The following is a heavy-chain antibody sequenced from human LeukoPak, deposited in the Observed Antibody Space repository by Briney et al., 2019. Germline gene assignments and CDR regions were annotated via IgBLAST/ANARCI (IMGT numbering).Heavy chain of an antibody. CDR1: GGSISSYY. Sequence: SETLSLTCTVSGGSISSYYWSWIRQPPGKGLEWIGYIYTSGSTNYNPSLKSRVTISVDTSKNQFSLKLSSVTAADTAVYYCARQGRMVRGVIGLQNAPNYYYYMDVWGKGTTVTVSS. V-gene: IGHV4-4*09. D-gene: IGHD3-10*01. CDR3: ARQGRMVRGVIGLQNAPNYYYYMDV. CDR2: IYTSGST. J-gene: IGHJ6*03.